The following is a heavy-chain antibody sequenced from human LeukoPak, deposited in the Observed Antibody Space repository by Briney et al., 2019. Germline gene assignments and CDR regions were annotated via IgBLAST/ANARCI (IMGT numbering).Heavy chain of an antibody. V-gene: IGHV1-18*04. CDR3: ARDPAVFHVPSEYYYYGMDV. CDR1: GYTFSGHY. J-gene: IGHJ6*02. CDR2: ISAYNGNT. Sequence: ASVKVSCKASGYTFSGHYLHWVRQAPGQGLEWMGWISAYNGNTNYAQKLQGRVTMTTDTSTSTAYMELRSLRSDDTAVYYCARDPAVFHVPSEYYYYGMDVWGQGTTVTVSS. D-gene: IGHD6-25*01.